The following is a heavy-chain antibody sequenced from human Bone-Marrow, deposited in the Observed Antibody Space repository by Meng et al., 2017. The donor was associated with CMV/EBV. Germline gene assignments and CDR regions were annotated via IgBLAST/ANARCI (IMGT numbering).Heavy chain of an antibody. Sequence: GESLKISCAASGFTFSSYAMHWVRQAPGKWLEWVAVISYDGSNKYYADSVKGRFTISRDNSKNTLYLQMNSLRAEDTAVYYCARTLWFGELSGMDVWGQGTTVTVAS. CDR3: ARTLWFGELSGMDV. V-gene: IGHV3-30*04. CDR2: ISYDGSNK. CDR1: GFTFSSYA. J-gene: IGHJ6*02. D-gene: IGHD3-10*01.